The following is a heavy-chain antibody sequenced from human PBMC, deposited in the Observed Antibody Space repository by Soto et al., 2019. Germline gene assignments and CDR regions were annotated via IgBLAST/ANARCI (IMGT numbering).Heavy chain of an antibody. J-gene: IGHJ4*02. V-gene: IGHV1-69*13. CDR2: IIPIFGTA. CDR3: ARDGGRHSGGIDY. D-gene: IGHD1-26*01. Sequence: GPSVKVSCKASGGTFSSYSINWVRQAPGQGLEWVGEIIPIFGTANYAQKFQGRVTITADESTSTAYMELSSLRSEDTAVYYCARDGGRHSGGIDYWGQGTLVTVSS. CDR1: GGTFSSYS.